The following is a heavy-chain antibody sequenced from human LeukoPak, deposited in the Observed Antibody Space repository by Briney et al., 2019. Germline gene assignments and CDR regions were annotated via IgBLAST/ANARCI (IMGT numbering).Heavy chain of an antibody. D-gene: IGHD2-2*01. CDR1: GFTFSSYA. CDR3: VREDIVVVRHILHDAFDI. CDR2: ISYDGSNK. V-gene: IGHV3-30-3*01. J-gene: IGHJ3*02. Sequence: GGSLRLSCAASGFTFSSYAMHWVRQAPGKGLEWVAVISYDGSNKYYADSVKGRFTISRDNSKNTLYLQMNSLRAEDTAVYYCVREDIVVVRHILHDAFDIWGQGTMVTVSS.